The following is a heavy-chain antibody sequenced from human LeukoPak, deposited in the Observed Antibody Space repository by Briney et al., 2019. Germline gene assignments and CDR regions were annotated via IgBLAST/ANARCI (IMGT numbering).Heavy chain of an antibody. V-gene: IGHV4-59*12. CDR2: IYYSGST. D-gene: IGHD3-3*01. CDR1: GGSISSYY. J-gene: IGHJ5*02. CDR3: ARTYPYYDFWSGYYTGNWFDP. Sequence: SETLSLTCTVSGGSISSYYWSWIRQPPGKGLEWLGYIYYSGSTNYNPSLKSRVTMSVDTSKNQFSLKLSSVTAADTAVYYCARTYPYYDFWSGYYTGNWFDPWGQGTLVTVSS.